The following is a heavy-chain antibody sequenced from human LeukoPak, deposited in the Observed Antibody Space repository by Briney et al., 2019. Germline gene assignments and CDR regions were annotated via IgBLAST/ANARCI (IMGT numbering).Heavy chain of an antibody. D-gene: IGHD2-15*01. CDR2: ISSSSSYI. CDR1: GFTFSGYN. CDR3: ARARDLPSSPPADYFDY. Sequence: GGSLRLSCAASGFTFSGYNMNWVRQAPGKGLEWVSSISSSSSYIYYADSVKGRFTISRDNAKNSLYLQMNSLRAEDTAVYYCARARDLPSSPPADYFDYWGQGTLVTVSS. V-gene: IGHV3-21*01. J-gene: IGHJ4*02.